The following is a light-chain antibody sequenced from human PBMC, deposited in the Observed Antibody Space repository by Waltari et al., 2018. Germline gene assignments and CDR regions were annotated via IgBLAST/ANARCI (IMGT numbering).Light chain of an antibody. CDR1: SSDVGGYNY. CDR3: CSYAGSYTGV. J-gene: IGLJ3*02. Sequence: QSALTQPRPVSGSPGQSVTISCTGTSSDVGGYNYVSWYQQHPGKAPKLMIYDVSKRPSGVPDRFSGSKSGNTASLTISGLQAEDEADYYCCSYAGSYTGVFGGGTKLTVL. CDR2: DVS. V-gene: IGLV2-11*01.